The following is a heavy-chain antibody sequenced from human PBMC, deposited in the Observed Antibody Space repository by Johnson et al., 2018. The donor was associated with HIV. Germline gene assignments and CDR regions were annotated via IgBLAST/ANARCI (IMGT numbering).Heavy chain of an antibody. J-gene: IGHJ3*02. CDR2: ISYDGSNK. V-gene: IGHV3-30-3*01. Sequence: QMLLVESGGGVVQPGRSLRLSCAASGFTFSNFAMHWVRQAPGKGLEWVAVISYDGSNKYYADSVKGRFTISRDNAKNSLYLQMNSLRAEDTAVYYCARDRIRSSHAFDIWGQGTMVTVSS. CDR3: ARDRIRSSHAFDI. CDR1: GFTFSNFA. D-gene: IGHD6-6*01.